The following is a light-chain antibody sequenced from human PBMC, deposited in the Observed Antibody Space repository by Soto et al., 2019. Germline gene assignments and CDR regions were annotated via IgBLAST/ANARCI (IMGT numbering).Light chain of an antibody. Sequence: QSALTQPPSASGSPGQSVTISCTGTSSDVGGYNSVSWYQQHPGKAPKLMIYEVSRRPSGVPDRFSASKSGNTASLTVSGIQAEDEADYYCRSYAGSNDFVVFGGGTKLTVL. CDR3: RSYAGSNDFVV. J-gene: IGLJ2*01. CDR1: SSDVGGYNS. V-gene: IGLV2-8*01. CDR2: EVS.